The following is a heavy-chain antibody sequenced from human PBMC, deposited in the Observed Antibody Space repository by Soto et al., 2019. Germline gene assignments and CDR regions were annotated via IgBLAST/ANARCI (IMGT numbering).Heavy chain of an antibody. CDR3: AKSQRTGYSYGLDYFDY. V-gene: IGHV3-30*18. CDR2: IYYDGSNK. J-gene: IGHJ4*02. Sequence: QVQLVESGGGVVQPGRSLRLSCAASGFTFSSYGMHWVRQAPGKGLEWVAVIYYDGSNKYYADSVKGRFTISRDNAKNTLYLQMNSLIAEDTAVYYCAKSQRTGYSYGLDYFDYWGQGTLVTVSS. D-gene: IGHD5-18*01. CDR1: GFTFSSYG.